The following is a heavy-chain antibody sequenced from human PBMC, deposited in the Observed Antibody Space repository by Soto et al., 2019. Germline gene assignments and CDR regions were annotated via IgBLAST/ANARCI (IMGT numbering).Heavy chain of an antibody. CDR2: ISGSGGST. D-gene: IGHD2-21*02. V-gene: IGHV3-23*01. Sequence: SCAASGFTFSSYAMSCVRQAPGKGLEWVSAISGSGGSTYYADSVKGRFTISRDNSKNTLYLQMNSLRAEDTAVYYCAKARAYCGGDCYPSRDAFDIWGQGTMVTVSS. CDR3: AKARAYCGGDCYPSRDAFDI. CDR1: GFTFSSYA. J-gene: IGHJ3*02.